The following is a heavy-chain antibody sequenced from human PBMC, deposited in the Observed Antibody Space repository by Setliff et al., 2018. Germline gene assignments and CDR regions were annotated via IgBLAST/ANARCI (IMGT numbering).Heavy chain of an antibody. J-gene: IGHJ6*03. D-gene: IGHD6-19*01. V-gene: IGHV4-38-2*02. Sequence: PSETLSLTCTVSGYSISSGYIWGWSRQPPGKGLEWVGNIGHTGSINYNPSLKSRVTISVDTSKHQFSLKLSPVTAADMAVYYCAREQWLDPPGYYYMDVWAKGTTVTVSS. CDR1: GYSISSGYI. CDR2: IGHTGSI. CDR3: AREQWLDPPGYYYMDV.